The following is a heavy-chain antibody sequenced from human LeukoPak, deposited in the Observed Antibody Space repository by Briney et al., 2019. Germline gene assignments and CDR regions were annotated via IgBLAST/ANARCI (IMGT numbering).Heavy chain of an antibody. CDR2: ISGSGGST. CDR3: VKGGQRYDFWRFDY. V-gene: IGHV3-23*01. Sequence: PGGSLRLSCAASGFTFSIYAMRWVRQAAGKGGEWVSSISGSGGSTYFPDSVKGRFSISRDNSKNTLFLQMNSLRHEETAVYYCVKGGQRYDFWRFDYWGQGTVVTVSS. J-gene: IGHJ4*02. CDR1: GFTFSIYA. D-gene: IGHD3-3*01.